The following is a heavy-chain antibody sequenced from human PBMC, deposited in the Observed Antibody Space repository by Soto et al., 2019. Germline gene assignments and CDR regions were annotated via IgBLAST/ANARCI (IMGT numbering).Heavy chain of an antibody. V-gene: IGHV5-51*01. Sequence: PGESQKISCKGSGYTFPSYWFAWVRQMPGNGLEWMGIIYPGDSDTRYSPSFQGQVTISVDKSISTAYLQWNSLKASDTAMYYCARSDYGGNLYYFDYWGQGTLVTVSS. CDR1: GYTFPSYW. D-gene: IGHD4-17*01. CDR3: ARSDYGGNLYYFDY. CDR2: IYPGDSDT. J-gene: IGHJ4*02.